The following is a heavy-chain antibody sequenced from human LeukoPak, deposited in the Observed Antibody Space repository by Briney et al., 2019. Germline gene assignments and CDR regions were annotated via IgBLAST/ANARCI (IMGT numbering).Heavy chain of an antibody. V-gene: IGHV1-2*02. J-gene: IGHJ5*02. CDR2: INPYSGDT. CDR3: DRVGHNSGYDP. D-gene: IGHD5-12*01. CDR1: GYIYTGFY. Sequence: ASVKVSCKASGYIYTGFYINWVRQAPGQGLEWMGWINPYSGDTNYAQNFRGRVSMTRDTSISTAYVELMRVTSDDTAVYYCDRVGHNSGYDPWGQGTLVTVSS.